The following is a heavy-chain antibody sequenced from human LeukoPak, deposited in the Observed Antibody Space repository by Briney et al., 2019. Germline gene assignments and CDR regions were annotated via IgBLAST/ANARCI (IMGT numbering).Heavy chain of an antibody. CDR3: ARETGYRTYYFDY. V-gene: IGHV3-73*01. CDR2: IRSKANSYAT. CDR1: GFTFSGSA. Sequence: PGGSLRLSCAASGFTFSGSAMHWVRQASGKGLEWVGRIRSKANSYATAYAASVKGRFTISRDDSKNTAYLQMNSLKTEDTAVYYCARETGYRTYYFDYWGQGTLVTVSS. J-gene: IGHJ4*02. D-gene: IGHD5-24*01.